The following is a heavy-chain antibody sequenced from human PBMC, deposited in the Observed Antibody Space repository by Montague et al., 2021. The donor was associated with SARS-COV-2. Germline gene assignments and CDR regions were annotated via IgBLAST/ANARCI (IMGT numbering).Heavy chain of an antibody. J-gene: IGHJ4*02. Sequence: SETRSLTCTVSGGSISSFYWSWFRQPSGKGLEWIGYISDSGSTNYNPSLTSRVTMSVDTSKNQFSLKVNSVTAADTAVYYCARHYSATLPAVYWGQGTLVTVSS. CDR2: ISDSGST. CDR1: GGSISSFY. CDR3: ARHYSATLPAVY. D-gene: IGHD2-15*01. V-gene: IGHV4-59*08.